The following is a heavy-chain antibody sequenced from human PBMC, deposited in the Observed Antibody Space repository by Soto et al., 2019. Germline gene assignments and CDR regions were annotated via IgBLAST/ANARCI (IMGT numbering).Heavy chain of an antibody. CDR3: ATASKSVGYSSSWFDPDIDY. J-gene: IGHJ4*02. V-gene: IGHV1-24*01. D-gene: IGHD6-13*01. Sequence: ASVKVSCKVSGYTLTELSMHWVRQAPGKGLEWMGGFDPEDGETIYAQKFQGRVTMTEDTSTDTAYMELSSLRSEDTAVYYCATASKSVGYSSSWFDPDIDYWGQGTLVTVSS. CDR1: GYTLTELS. CDR2: FDPEDGET.